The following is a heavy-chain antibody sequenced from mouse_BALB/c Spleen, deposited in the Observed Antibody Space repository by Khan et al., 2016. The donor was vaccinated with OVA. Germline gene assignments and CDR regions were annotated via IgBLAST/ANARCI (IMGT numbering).Heavy chain of an antibody. CDR1: GLTFSSSA. CDR3: AGSITPVVAFYY. V-gene: IGHV5-9-3*01. D-gene: IGHD1-1*01. J-gene: IGHJ2*01. CDR2: ISTGGRKI. Sequence: VQLKESGGGLVKPGGSLKLSCAASGLTFSSSAMSWVRQTPEKRLEWVATISTGGRKIYYADSVKGRFTISRDNAKNTLSLQMSSLRSEDTAMXYCAGSITPVVAFYYWGQGTTLTVSA.